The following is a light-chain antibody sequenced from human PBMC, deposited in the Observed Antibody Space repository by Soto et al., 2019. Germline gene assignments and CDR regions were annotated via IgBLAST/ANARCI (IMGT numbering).Light chain of an antibody. Sequence: QLVLTQPASVSGSPGQSITISCTGTTRDVGGYNFVSWYQHHPGEAPKLMIYEVSNRPSGVSHRFSASKSGNTASLTISGLQAEDEADYYCSSYTTSSTLACVFGTGTKLPVL. V-gene: IGLV2-14*01. CDR1: TRDVGGYNF. CDR2: EVS. CDR3: SSYTTSSTLACV. J-gene: IGLJ1*01.